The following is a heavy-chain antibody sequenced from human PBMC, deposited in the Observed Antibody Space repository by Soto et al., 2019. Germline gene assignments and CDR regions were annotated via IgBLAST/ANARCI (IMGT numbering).Heavy chain of an antibody. CDR2: INANAIDI. J-gene: IGHJ4*02. Sequence: PGGSLRLSCAASGFIFGNHGMTWVRQAPGRALEWVSTINANAIDIHYADSVKGRFTISRDNSKSTLDLQMNSLRAEDTTIYYCVSWASAHFDFWCPGTLVTVSS. CDR3: VSWASAHFDF. V-gene: IGHV3-23*01. CDR1: GFIFGNHG. D-gene: IGHD3-16*01.